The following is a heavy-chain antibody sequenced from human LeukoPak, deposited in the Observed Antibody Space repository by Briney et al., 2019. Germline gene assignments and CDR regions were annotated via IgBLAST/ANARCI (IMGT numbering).Heavy chain of an antibody. D-gene: IGHD6-25*01. CDR3: TRHAAAAPFDQ. V-gene: IGHV3-73*01. CDR2: IRSKANSSAA. J-gene: IGHJ4*02. Sequence: PGGSLRLSCAASGFTFSGSAMHWVRQASGKGLQWVCRIRSKANSSAAADSVSVQGRFTISRDDSKNTAYQQINSRKSEDTALYYCTRHAAAAPFDQWRQGPLVSVSS. CDR1: GFTFSGSA.